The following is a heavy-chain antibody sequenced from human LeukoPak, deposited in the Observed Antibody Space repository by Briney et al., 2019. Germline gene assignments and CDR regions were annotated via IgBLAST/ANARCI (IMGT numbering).Heavy chain of an antibody. D-gene: IGHD4-23*01. CDR2: ISWNSGSI. CDR3: AKDMEPNGGNSLDY. Sequence: GGSLRLSCAASGFTFDDYAMHWVRQAPGKGLEWVSGISWNSGSIGYADSVKGRLTISRDNAKNSLYLQMNSLRAEDTALYYCAKDMEPNGGNSLDYWGQGTLVTVSS. J-gene: IGHJ4*02. V-gene: IGHV3-9*01. CDR1: GFTFDDYA.